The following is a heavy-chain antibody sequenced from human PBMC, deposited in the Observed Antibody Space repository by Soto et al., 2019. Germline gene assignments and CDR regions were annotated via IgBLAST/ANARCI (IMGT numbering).Heavy chain of an antibody. Sequence: ASVKVSCKASGYTFTSYGISWVRQAPGQGLEWMGWISAYNGNTNYAQKLQGRVTMTTDTSTSTAYMELRSLRSDDTAVYYCARDPGPAAIPFYYGMDVWGQGTTVTVSS. V-gene: IGHV1-18*01. CDR3: ARDPGPAAIPFYYGMDV. CDR1: GYTFTSYG. D-gene: IGHD2-2*01. J-gene: IGHJ6*01. CDR2: ISAYNGNT.